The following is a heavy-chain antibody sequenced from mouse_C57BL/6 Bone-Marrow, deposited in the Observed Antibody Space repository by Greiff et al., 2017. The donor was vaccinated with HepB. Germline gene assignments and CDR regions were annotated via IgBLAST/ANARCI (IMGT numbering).Heavy chain of an antibody. CDR3: ARGALLFFAY. J-gene: IGHJ3*01. V-gene: IGHV1-64*01. Sequence: VQLQQPGAELVKPGASVMLSCKASGYTFTSYWMHWVKQRPGQGLEWIGMIHPNSGSTNYNEKFKSKATLTVDKSSSTAYMQLSSLTSEDSAVYYCARGALLFFAYWAKGLWSLSLQ. CDR2: IHPNSGST. D-gene: IGHD2-1*01. CDR1: GYTFTSYW.